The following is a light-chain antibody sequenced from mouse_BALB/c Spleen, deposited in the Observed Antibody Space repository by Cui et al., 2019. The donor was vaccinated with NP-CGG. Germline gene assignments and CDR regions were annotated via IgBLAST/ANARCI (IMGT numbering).Light chain of an antibody. J-gene: IGLJ1*01. CDR3: TLWYTNHWV. CDR2: GTN. CDR1: AGAVTTSNY. Sequence: QTVVNPESEPTTSPGETVTLTCRSSAGAVTTSNYANWVQEKPDHLFTGLIGGTNNRAPGVPARFSGSLIGDKAALTITGAQTEDETIYFCTLWYTNHWVFGGGTKLTVL. V-gene: IGLV1*01.